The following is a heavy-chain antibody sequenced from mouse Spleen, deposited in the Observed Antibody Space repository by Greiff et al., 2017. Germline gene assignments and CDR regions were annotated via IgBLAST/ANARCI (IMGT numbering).Heavy chain of an antibody. Sequence: VKLQESGPGLVQPSQSLSITCTVSGFSLTSYGVHWVRQSPGKGLEWLGVIWSGGSTDYNAAFISRLSISKDNSKSQVFFKMNSLQADDTAIYYCARNVYYGNSVSWFAYWGQGTLVTVSA. CDR2: IWSGGST. V-gene: IGHV2-2*01. D-gene: IGHD2-1*01. CDR3: ARNVYYGNSVSWFAY. J-gene: IGHJ3*01. CDR1: GFSLTSYG.